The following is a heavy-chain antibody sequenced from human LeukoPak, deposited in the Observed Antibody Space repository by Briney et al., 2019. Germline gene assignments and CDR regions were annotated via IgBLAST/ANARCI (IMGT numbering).Heavy chain of an antibody. D-gene: IGHD3-22*01. V-gene: IGHV4-61*02. CDR2: IYTSGST. CDR3: ARGPSGYHFDY. CDR1: GGSISSGSYY. Sequence: SQTLPLTCTVSGGSISSGSYYWRWIRQPAGTGLEWIGRIYTSGSTNYNPSLKSRVTISVDTSKNQFSLKLSSVTAADTAVYYCARGPSGYHFDYWGQGTLVTVSS. J-gene: IGHJ4*02.